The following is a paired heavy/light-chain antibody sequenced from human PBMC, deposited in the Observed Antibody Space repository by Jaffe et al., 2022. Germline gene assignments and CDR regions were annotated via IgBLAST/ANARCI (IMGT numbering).Light chain of an antibody. J-gene: IGLJ1*01. CDR2: RDS. Sequence: SYELTQPLSVSVALGQTARITCGGNNIGSKNVHWYQQKPGQAPVLVIYRDSNRPSGIPERFSGSNSGNTATLTISRAQAGDEADYYCQVWDSSTGNVFGTGTKVTVL. V-gene: IGLV3-9*01. CDR3: QVWDSSTGNV. CDR1: NIGSKN.
Heavy chain of an antibody. CDR3: ARDYYGGYSNYENWFDP. D-gene: IGHD4-4*01. Sequence: QLQLQESGSGLVKPSQTLSLTCAVSGGSISSGGYSWSWIRQPPGKGLEWIGYIYHSGSTYYNPSLKSRVTISVDRSKNQFSLKLSSVTAADTAVYYCARDYYGGYSNYENWFDPWGQGTLVTVSS. CDR2: IYHSGST. J-gene: IGHJ5*02. CDR1: GGSISSGGYS. V-gene: IGHV4-30-2*01.